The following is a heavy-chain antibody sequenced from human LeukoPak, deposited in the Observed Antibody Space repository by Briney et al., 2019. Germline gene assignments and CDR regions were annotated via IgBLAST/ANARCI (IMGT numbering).Heavy chain of an antibody. CDR3: ARSSNSWYQYIQH. D-gene: IGHD6-13*01. CDR1: GFTFSSYW. V-gene: IGHV3-7*01. CDR2: IKQDGSEK. Sequence: PGGSLRLSCAASGFTFSSYWMSWVRQAPGKGLEGVANIKQDGSEKYYAASVKGRFTISRDNAKNSVYLQMSSLRAEDTAVYYCARSSNSWYQYIQHWGQGTLVTVSS. J-gene: IGHJ1*01.